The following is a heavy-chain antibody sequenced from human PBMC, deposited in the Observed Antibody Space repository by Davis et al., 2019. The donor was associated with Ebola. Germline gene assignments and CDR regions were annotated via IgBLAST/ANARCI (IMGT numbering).Heavy chain of an antibody. CDR1: GYSFTSYW. Sequence: GESLKISCKGSGYSFTSYWIGCVSQMPGKGLEWMGIIYPGDSDTRYSPSFQGQVTISADKSISTAYLQWSSLKASDTAMYYCARYDGGGIAAAGTEKFQHWGQGTLVTVSS. V-gene: IGHV5-51*01. D-gene: IGHD6-13*01. J-gene: IGHJ1*01. CDR2: IYPGDSDT. CDR3: ARYDGGGIAAAGTEKFQH.